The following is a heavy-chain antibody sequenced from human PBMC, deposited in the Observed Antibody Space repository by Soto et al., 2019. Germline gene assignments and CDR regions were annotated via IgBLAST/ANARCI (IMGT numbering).Heavy chain of an antibody. J-gene: IGHJ6*02. Sequence: QLQVVESGGGVVQPGRSLRLSCAASGFSVSDYAIHWVRQAPGKGLEWVTLLSYDGGDKYYADSVKGRFSISRDYSKNTLFVQMNRLRAEDTAVYYCARADKKATGYHFGMEVWGQGTTVTVSS. CDR3: ARADKKATGYHFGMEV. CDR1: GFSVSDYA. V-gene: IGHV3-30-3*01. CDR2: LSYDGGDK. D-gene: IGHD4-4*01.